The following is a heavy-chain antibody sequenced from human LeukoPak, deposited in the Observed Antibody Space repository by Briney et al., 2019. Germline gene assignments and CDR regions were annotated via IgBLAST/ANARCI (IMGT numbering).Heavy chain of an antibody. CDR1: GGSISSGSYY. D-gene: IGHD1-1*01. CDR3: ARGTPFVESHNWFDP. V-gene: IGHV4-61*02. CDR2: IYTSGST. J-gene: IGHJ5*02. Sequence: SETLSLTCTVSGGSISSGSYYWSWIRQPAGKGLEWIGRIYTSGSTNYNPSLKSRVTISVDTSKNQFSLKLSSVTAADTAVYYCARGTPFVESHNWFDPWGQGTLVTVSS.